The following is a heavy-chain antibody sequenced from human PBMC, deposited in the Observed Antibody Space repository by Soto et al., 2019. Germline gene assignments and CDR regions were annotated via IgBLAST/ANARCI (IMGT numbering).Heavy chain of an antibody. V-gene: IGHV4-39*07. D-gene: IGHD2-2*01. CDR1: GGSISSSSYY. CDR2: IYYSGST. Sequence: SETLSLTCTVSGGSISSSSYYWGWIRQPPGKGLEWIGSIYYSGSTYYNPSLKSRVTISVDTSKNQFSLKLSSVTAADTAVYYCARDSSPGYYGMDVWGQGTTVTVSS. J-gene: IGHJ6*02. CDR3: ARDSSPGYYGMDV.